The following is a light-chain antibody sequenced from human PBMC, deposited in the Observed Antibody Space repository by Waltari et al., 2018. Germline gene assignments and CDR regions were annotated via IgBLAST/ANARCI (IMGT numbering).Light chain of an antibody. J-gene: IGLJ1*01. V-gene: IGLV2-14*01. CDR2: DVS. Sequence: QSALTQPASVSGSPGQSITISCTGTSSHVGGYNYVSWYQQHPGKAPKLMIYDVSKRPSGVSNRFSGSKSGNTASLTISGLQAEDEADYYCSSYTSSSTYVFGTGTKATVL. CDR1: SSHVGGYNY. CDR3: SSYTSSSTYV.